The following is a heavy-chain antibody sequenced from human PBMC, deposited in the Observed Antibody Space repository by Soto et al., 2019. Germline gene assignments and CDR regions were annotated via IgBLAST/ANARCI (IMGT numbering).Heavy chain of an antibody. CDR1: GLIFSDVW. Sequence: PGGSLRLSCAASGLIFSDVWMTWVRQAPGKGLEWVGRIKTKPDDGTIDYAAPVRCRFTISRDDSKNTLYLQMTSLTPDDTGVYYCTTSNLGVDFWGPGTLVTVSS. V-gene: IGHV3-15*01. D-gene: IGHD1-1*01. CDR3: TTSNLGVDF. CDR2: IKTKPDDGTI. J-gene: IGHJ4*02.